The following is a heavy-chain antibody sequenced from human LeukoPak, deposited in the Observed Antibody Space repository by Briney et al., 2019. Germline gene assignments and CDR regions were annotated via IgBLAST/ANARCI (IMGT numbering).Heavy chain of an antibody. J-gene: IGHJ5*02. CDR1: GFTFSSYG. CDR2: ISGSGGST. CDR3: ARPNYCSGGSCLNPRNNWFDP. Sequence: PGRTLRLSCAASGFTFSSYGMSWVRQAPGKGLEWVSAISGSGGSTYYADSVKGRFTISRDNSKNTLYLQMNSLRAEDTAIYYCARPNYCSGGSCLNPRNNWFDPWGQGTLVTVSS. V-gene: IGHV3-23*01. D-gene: IGHD2-15*01.